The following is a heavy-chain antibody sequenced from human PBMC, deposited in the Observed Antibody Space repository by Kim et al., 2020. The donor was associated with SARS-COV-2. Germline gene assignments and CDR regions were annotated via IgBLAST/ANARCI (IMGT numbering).Heavy chain of an antibody. V-gene: IGHV1-8*01. CDR1: GYTFSTYD. Sequence: ASVKVSCKASGYTFSTYDINWVRQATGQGLEWMGWMNPNSTNTGYAQKFQGRVTMTRNTSISTVYMELSSLRCEDTAVYYCARGPTANQYFQHWGQGTLVTVCS. J-gene: IGHJ1*01. D-gene: IGHD2-2*01. CDR3: ARGPTANQYFQH. CDR2: MNPNSTNT.